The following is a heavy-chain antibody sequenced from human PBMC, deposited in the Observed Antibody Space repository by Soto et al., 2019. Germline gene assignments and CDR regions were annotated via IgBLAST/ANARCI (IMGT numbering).Heavy chain of an antibody. CDR3: ARRGYSSSWYETPVGI. V-gene: IGHV3-74*01. CDR2: INSDGSST. D-gene: IGHD6-13*01. Sequence: GGSLRLSCAASGFTFGSYWMHWVRQAPGKGLVWVSRINSDGSSTSYADSVKGRFTISRDNAKNTLYLQMNSLRAEDTAVYYCARRGYSSSWYETPVGIWGQGTMVTVSS. J-gene: IGHJ3*02. CDR1: GFTFGSYW.